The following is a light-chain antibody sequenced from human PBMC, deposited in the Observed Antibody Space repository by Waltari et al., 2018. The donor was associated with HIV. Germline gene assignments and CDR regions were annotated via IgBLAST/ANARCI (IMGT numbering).Light chain of an antibody. CDR3: SSYTSSNTLVV. Sequence: QSALTQPASVSGSPGQSITISCTGTSRDVGCYNYVSWYQQHPGKAPKLMIYEVSNRPSGVSNRFSGSKSGHTAALTISGLQAEDEADYYCSSYTSSNTLVVFGGGTKLTVL. J-gene: IGLJ2*01. CDR2: EVS. CDR1: SRDVGCYNY. V-gene: IGLV2-14*01.